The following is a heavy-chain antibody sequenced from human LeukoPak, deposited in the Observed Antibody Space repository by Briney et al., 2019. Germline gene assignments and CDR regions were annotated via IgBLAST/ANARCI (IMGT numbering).Heavy chain of an antibody. D-gene: IGHD3-22*01. J-gene: IGHJ1*01. CDR1: GFTVSSNY. V-gene: IGHV3-53*01. CDR2: IYSGGST. CDR3: AKDGGEYYDSSGYKLAEYFQH. Sequence: GGSLRLSCAASGFTVSSNYMSWVRQAPGKGLEWVSVIYSGGSTYYADSVKGRFTISRDNSKNTLYLQMNSLRAEDTAVYYCAKDGGEYYDSSGYKLAEYFQHWGQGTLVTVSS.